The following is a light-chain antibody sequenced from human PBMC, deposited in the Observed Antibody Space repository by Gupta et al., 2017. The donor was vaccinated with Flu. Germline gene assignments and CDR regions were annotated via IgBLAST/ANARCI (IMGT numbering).Light chain of an antibody. J-gene: IGKJ4*01. CDR3: IKDISTPSIT. CDR2: GAS. V-gene: IGKV1-27*01. CDR1: QGISNY. Sequence: SPLDAAVGARGSSTCLVSQGISNYLDWYQQKPGKCPKLLIYGASPWASGVPSRFSGSGSGTDLTLTISSLQPEDVAFYYCIKDISTPSITFGRGTKVEIK.